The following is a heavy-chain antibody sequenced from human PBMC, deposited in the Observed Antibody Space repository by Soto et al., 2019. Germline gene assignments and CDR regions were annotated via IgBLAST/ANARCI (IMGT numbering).Heavy chain of an antibody. CDR1: GFTFSSYW. CDR2: IKQDGSEK. J-gene: IGHJ3*02. D-gene: IGHD3-16*01. Sequence: GGSLRLSCAASGFTFSSYWMSWVRQAPGKGLEWVANIKQDGSEKYYVDSVKGRFTISRDNAKNSLYLQMNSLRAEDTAVYYCARDKVGDRESDAFDIWGQGTMVTVSS. CDR3: ARDKVGDRESDAFDI. V-gene: IGHV3-7*03.